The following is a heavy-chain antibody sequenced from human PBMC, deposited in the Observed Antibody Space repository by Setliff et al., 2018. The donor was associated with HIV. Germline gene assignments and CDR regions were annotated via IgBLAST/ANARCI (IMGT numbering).Heavy chain of an antibody. CDR3: ARLSGDYYYFDY. D-gene: IGHD2-21*02. CDR2: IYTSGST. CDR1: GGSISSYY. Sequence: ASETLSLTCTVSGGSISSYYWSWIRQPPGKGLEWIGYIYTSGSTNHNPSLKSRVTISLDTSKNQFSLKLTSVTAADTAVYYCARLSGDYYYFDYWGQGTLVTSPQ. V-gene: IGHV4-4*09. J-gene: IGHJ4*02.